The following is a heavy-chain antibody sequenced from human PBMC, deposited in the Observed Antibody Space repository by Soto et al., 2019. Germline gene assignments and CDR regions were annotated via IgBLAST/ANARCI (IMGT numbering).Heavy chain of an antibody. CDR2: INHSGST. CDR3: ARTQKLYSSGWELKSGWFDP. D-gene: IGHD6-19*01. J-gene: IGHJ5*02. Sequence: SETLSLTCAVYGGSFSGYYWSWIRQPPGKGLEWIGEINHSGSTNYNPSLKSRVTISVDTSKNQFSLKLSSVTAADTAVYYCARTQKLYSSGWELKSGWFDPWGQGTLVTVSS. V-gene: IGHV4-34*01. CDR1: GGSFSGYY.